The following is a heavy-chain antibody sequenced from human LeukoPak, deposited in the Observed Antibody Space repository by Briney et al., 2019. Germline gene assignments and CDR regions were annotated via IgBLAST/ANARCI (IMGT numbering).Heavy chain of an antibody. Sequence: WRSLSLSCAASGFTFSHYALHWVGQAPGKGLEWVALIGHDGADKYYADSVKGRFLISRDNAKNSLYLQMNSLRAEDTAVYYCASSGGIVVPSSRNWFDPWGQGTLVTVSS. J-gene: IGHJ5*02. V-gene: IGHV3-30*04. D-gene: IGHD3-22*01. CDR3: ASSGGIVVPSSRNWFDP. CDR1: GFTFSHYA. CDR2: IGHDGADK.